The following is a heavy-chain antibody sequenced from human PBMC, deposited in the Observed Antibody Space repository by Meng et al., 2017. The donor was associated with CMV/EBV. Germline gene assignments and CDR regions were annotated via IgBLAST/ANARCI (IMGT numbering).Heavy chain of an antibody. J-gene: IGHJ5*02. CDR1: GDTFTANY. CDR3: TRDAHLTTVTPNWFDP. V-gene: IGHV1-2*02. D-gene: IGHD4-17*01. Sequence: QFLLVQVGSDLRKPGASVKVSCKASGDTFTANYMHWVRQAPGQGLEWMGCINPNSGDTNYAQKFQGRVTMTRDTSISTAYMELSRLRSDDTAVYYCTRDAHLTTVTPNWFDPWGQGTLVTVSS. CDR2: INPNSGDT.